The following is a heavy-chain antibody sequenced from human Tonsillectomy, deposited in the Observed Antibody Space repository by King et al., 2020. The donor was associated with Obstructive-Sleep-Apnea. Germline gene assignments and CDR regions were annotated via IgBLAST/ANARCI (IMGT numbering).Heavy chain of an antibody. Sequence: VQLVQSGGGLVQPGGSLRLSCAASGFTFSSYSMNWVRQAPGKGLEWVSYISSSSSTIYYADSVKGRFTISRDNAKNSLYLQMNSLRAEDTAVYYCARDSSGWYADYWGQGTLVTVSS. CDR2: ISSSSSTI. J-gene: IGHJ4*02. CDR3: ARDSSGWYADY. V-gene: IGHV3-48*04. CDR1: GFTFSSYS. D-gene: IGHD6-19*01.